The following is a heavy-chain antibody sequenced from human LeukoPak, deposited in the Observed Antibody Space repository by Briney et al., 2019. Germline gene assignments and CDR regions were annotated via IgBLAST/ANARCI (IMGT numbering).Heavy chain of an antibody. V-gene: IGHV4-4*07. CDR2: IYTSGST. CDR3: ASPDSTRVSLDY. D-gene: IGHD3-10*01. Sequence: SETLSLTCTVSGGSISSYYWSWIRQPAGKGLEWIGRIYTSGSTNYNPSLKSRVTMSVDTSKNQFSLKLSSVTAADTAVYYCASPDSTRVSLDYWGQGTLVTVSS. CDR1: GGSISSYY. J-gene: IGHJ4*02.